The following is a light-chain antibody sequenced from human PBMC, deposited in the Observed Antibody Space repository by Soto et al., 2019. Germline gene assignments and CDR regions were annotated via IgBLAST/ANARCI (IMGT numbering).Light chain of an antibody. CDR1: SSDVGGYNY. J-gene: IGLJ1*01. V-gene: IGLV2-11*01. Sequence: QSALTQPRSVSGSPGQSVTISCTGTSSDVGGYNYVSWYQQHPGKAPKLMIYDVNKRPSGVPDRFSGSKSGSTASLTISGLQSEDEADYFCCSYAGTYTYVVATGTKV. CDR3: CSYAGTYTYV. CDR2: DVN.